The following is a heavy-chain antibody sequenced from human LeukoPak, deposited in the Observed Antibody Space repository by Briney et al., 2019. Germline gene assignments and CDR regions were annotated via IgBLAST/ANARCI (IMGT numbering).Heavy chain of an antibody. CDR2: VQQDGSEK. CDR1: GFTFSSYW. D-gene: IGHD1-26*01. J-gene: IGHJ4*02. Sequence: GGSLRLSCEASGFTFSSYWATWVRQAPGKGLEWVANVQQDGSEKHYVDSVKGRFTISRDNAKNSRYLQMNTLRADDTAVYYCAREGAGYYFDSWGQGTLVTVSS. CDR3: AREGAGYYFDS. V-gene: IGHV3-7*01.